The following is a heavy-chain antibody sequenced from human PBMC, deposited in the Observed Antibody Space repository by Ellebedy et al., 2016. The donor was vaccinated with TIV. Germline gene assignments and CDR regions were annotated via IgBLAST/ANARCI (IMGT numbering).Heavy chain of an antibody. Sequence: GGSLRLSCAASGFTFNSYWMTWVRQAPGKGLEWVANINQDGSDKYYVDSLRGRFTISRDNAKNSLYLQMNSLRGEDTAVYYCATDGSYGDYLSPTHAFEIWGQGTLVTVSP. D-gene: IGHD4-17*01. CDR2: INQDGSDK. CDR3: ATDGSYGDYLSPTHAFEI. J-gene: IGHJ3*02. CDR1: GFTFNSYW. V-gene: IGHV3-7*01.